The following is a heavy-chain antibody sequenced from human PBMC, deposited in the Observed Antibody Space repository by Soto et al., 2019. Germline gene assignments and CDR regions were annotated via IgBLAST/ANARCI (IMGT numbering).Heavy chain of an antibody. CDR3: VRFRLGYYYGMDV. V-gene: IGHV3-48*02. Sequence: GGSLRLSCEASGFTISGCSMNWVRQAPGKGLEWLAYITIRTGNIVYADSVRGRFTISADNAENSVFLQMNSLRDEDTAVYFCVRFRLGYYYGMDVWGQGTTVTVS. CDR2: ITIRTGNI. CDR1: GFTISGCS. D-gene: IGHD6-6*01. J-gene: IGHJ6*02.